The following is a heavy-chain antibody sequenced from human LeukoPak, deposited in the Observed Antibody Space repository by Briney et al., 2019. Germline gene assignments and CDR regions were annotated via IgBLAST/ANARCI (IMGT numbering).Heavy chain of an antibody. CDR3: AGDRGGYSGYDLDY. D-gene: IGHD5-12*01. J-gene: IGHJ4*02. CDR1: GFTFSSYA. V-gene: IGHV3-30*04. CDR2: ISYDGSNK. Sequence: GGSLRLSCAASGFTFSSYAMHWVRQAPGKGLEWVAVISYDGSNKYYADSVKGRFTISRDNSKNTLYLQMNSLRAEDTAVYYCAGDRGGYSGYDLDYWGQGTLVTVSS.